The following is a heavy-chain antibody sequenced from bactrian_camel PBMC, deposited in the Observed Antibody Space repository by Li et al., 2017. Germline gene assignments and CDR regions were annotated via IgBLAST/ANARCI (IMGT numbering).Heavy chain of an antibody. CDR2: IQRHNNNA. V-gene: IGHV3S61*01. CDR1: GFYC. Sequence: VQLVESGGGSVQAGGSLRLSCSAPGFYCMGWFRQAPEKEREGVAKIQRHNNNAFYADSVKGRFTVTLDSAKNTMYLQMNQLRPDDTAMYVCAVRLGVRCGAYWANWGTNAYWGQGTQVTVS. D-gene: IGHD1*01. J-gene: IGHJ4*01. CDR3: AVRLGVRCGAYWANWGTNAY.